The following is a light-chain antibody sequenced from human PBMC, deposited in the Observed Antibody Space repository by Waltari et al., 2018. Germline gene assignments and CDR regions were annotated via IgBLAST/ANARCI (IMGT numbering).Light chain of an antibody. J-gene: IGKJ2*01. CDR3: QQRSNPPAYT. V-gene: IGKV3-11*01. Sequence: TVLTQSPATLSLSPGERATLSCRASQSIGSSLPWYQQKPGQPPRLLMFDASIRATGIPARFSGSGSGTDFTLTISSLESEDLAVYYCQQRSNPPAYTFGQGTKVEIK. CDR2: DAS. CDR1: QSIGSS.